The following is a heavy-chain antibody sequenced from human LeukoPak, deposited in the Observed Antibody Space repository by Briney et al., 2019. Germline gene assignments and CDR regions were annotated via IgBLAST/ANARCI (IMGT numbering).Heavy chain of an antibody. CDR1: GGSISSYY. J-gene: IGHJ4*02. CDR2: IYYSGST. CDR3: ARDTGTEVDY. D-gene: IGHD1-7*01. Sequence: SETLSLTYTVSGGSISSYYWSWIRQPPGKGLEWIGYIYYSGSTNYNPSLKSRVTISVDTSKNQFSPKLSSVTAADTAVYYCARDTGTEVDYWGQGTLVTVSS. V-gene: IGHV4-59*01.